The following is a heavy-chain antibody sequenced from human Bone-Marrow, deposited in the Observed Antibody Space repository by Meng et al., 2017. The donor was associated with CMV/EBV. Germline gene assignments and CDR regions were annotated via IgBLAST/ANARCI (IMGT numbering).Heavy chain of an antibody. J-gene: IGHJ6*02. CDR1: GFTVSSNY. CDR3: ARTPPLGYCSSTSCPRQLYYYYGMDV. D-gene: IGHD2-2*01. Sequence: GESLKISCAASGFTVSSNYMSWVRQAPGKGLEWVSVIYSGGSTYYADSVKGRFTISRDNAKNSLYLQMNSLRAEDTAVYYCARTPPLGYCSSTSCPRQLYYYYGMDVWGQGTTVTVSS. CDR2: IYSGGST. V-gene: IGHV3-53*01.